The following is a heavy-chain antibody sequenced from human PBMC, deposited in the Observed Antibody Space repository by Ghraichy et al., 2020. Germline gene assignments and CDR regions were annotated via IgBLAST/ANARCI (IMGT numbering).Heavy chain of an antibody. CDR3: ARSKSSSPRHALDI. CDR2: MNPNSGNT. CDR1: GYTFTSYD. D-gene: IGHD2-2*01. V-gene: IGHV1-8*01. J-gene: IGHJ3*02. Sequence: ASVKVSCKASGYTFTSYDINWVRQATGQGLEWMGWMNPNSGNTGYAQKFQGRVTMTRDTSISTAYMELSSLRSEDTAVYYCARSKSSSPRHALDIWGQGTMVTVSS.